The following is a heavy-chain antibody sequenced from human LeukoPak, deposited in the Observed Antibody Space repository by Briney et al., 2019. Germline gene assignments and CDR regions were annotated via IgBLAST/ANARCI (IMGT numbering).Heavy chain of an antibody. Sequence: SETLSLTCTVSGGSISSYYWSWIRQPPGKGLEWIGYIYYSGSTNCNPSLKSRVTISVDTSKNQFSLKLSSVTAADTAVYYCARVNPYYYDSSGYYPFFDYWGQGTLVTVSS. D-gene: IGHD3-22*01. CDR2: IYYSGST. CDR3: ARVNPYYYDSSGYYPFFDY. CDR1: GGSISSYY. V-gene: IGHV4-59*01. J-gene: IGHJ4*02.